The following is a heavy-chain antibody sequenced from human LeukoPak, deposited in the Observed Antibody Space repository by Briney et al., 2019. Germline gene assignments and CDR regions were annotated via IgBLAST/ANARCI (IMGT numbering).Heavy chain of an antibody. CDR2: TYYRSKWNK. CDR1: GGSVSSNSAA. D-gene: IGHD2-15*01. Sequence: SQTLSLTCAISGGSVSSNSAAWNWIRQSPSRGLEWLGRTYYRSKWNKHYAVSMKSRITINPDTSKNQFSLQLNSVTPEDTAVYYCASSYSQGIDYWGQGTLVTVSS. V-gene: IGHV6-1*01. J-gene: IGHJ4*02. CDR3: ASSYSQGIDY.